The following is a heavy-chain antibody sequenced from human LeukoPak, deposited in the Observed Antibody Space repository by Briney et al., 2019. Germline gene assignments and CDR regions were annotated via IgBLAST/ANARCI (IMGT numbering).Heavy chain of an antibody. CDR2: IKQDGTET. D-gene: IGHD3-10*01. CDR1: GLTFSSYW. J-gene: IGHJ3*02. V-gene: IGHV3-7*01. CDR3: ARGDSGWGGGDAFHI. Sequence: GGSLRLSCAASGLTFSSYWMSWVRQAPGKGLEWVASIKQDGTETYYVDSVEGRFTISRDNAKNSLYLQMNSLRVDDTAMYYCARGDSGWGGGDAFHIWGQGTMVTVSS.